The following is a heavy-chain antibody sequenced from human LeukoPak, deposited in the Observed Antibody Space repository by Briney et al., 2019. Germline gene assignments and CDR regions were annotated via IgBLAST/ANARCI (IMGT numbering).Heavy chain of an antibody. D-gene: IGHD3-22*01. CDR2: ISGSGGTT. V-gene: IGHV3-23*01. CDR1: GFTFSSYA. Sequence: GGSLRLSCAASGFTFSSYAMSWVLQAPGKGLEWVSGISGSGGTTYYTDSVEGGFTISRDNSKSTLYMQMNRLRDEDTAVYYCAKSPTYYYDTSAKRYFDLWGRGTLVTVSS. J-gene: IGHJ2*01. CDR3: AKSPTYYYDTSAKRYFDL.